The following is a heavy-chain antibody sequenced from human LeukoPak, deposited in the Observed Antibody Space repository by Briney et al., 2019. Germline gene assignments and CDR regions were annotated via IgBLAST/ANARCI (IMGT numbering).Heavy chain of an antibody. J-gene: IGHJ3*02. Sequence: ASVKVSCKTSGGTFSDFAFRWVRQAPGQGLEWMGRIIPIFGATSYAQNFQGRVSITTDESTSTAYMELSSLRSEDTAVYYCARGYCSGDSCFHDAFDIWGQGTMVTVSS. CDR2: IIPIFGAT. V-gene: IGHV1-69*05. D-gene: IGHD2-15*01. CDR3: ARGYCSGDSCFHDAFDI. CDR1: GGTFSDFA.